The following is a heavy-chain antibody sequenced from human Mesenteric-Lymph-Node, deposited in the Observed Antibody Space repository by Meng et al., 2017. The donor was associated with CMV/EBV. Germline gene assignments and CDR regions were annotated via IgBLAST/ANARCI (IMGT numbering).Heavy chain of an antibody. CDR3: ARALDHDYHDYYFDL. V-gene: IGHV3-53*01. D-gene: IGHD4-17*01. J-gene: IGHJ4*02. CDR2: LYIDGST. Sequence: GESLKISCAASGFIVSSDNMNWVRQSPGKGLEWVSILYIDGSTSYAASVMGRFTVSRDISKNTLDLQMNSLRDEDTAIYYCARALDHDYHDYYFDLWGQGTLVTVSS. CDR1: GFIVSSDN.